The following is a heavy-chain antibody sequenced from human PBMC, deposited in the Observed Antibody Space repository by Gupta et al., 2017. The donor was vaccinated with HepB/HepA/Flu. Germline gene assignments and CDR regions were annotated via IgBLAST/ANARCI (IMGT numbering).Heavy chain of an antibody. CDR2: IYYIGSN. CDR3: ARGTRSYYYYYYMDV. V-gene: IGHV4-31*03. CDR1: GGSISSGGYY. Sequence: QVQLQESGPGLVKPSQTLSLTCTVSGGSISSGGYYWSWIRQPPGKGLEWIGYIYYIGSNYYNPSIKSRVTISVESSKNQSSLKLSSVTAADTAVYYCARGTRSYYYYYYMDVWGKGTTVTVSS. J-gene: IGHJ6*03.